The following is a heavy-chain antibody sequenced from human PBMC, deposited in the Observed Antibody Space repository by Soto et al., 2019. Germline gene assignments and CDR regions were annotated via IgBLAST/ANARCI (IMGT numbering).Heavy chain of an antibody. D-gene: IGHD3-3*01. V-gene: IGHV3-53*01. J-gene: IGHJ3*02. CDR1: GFTVSSNY. CDR3: AKELYYDFWSGTLDAFDI. Sequence: GGSLRLSCAASGFTVSSNYMSWVRQAPGKGLEWVSVIYSGGSTYYADSVKGRFTISRDNSKNTLYLQMNSLRAEDTAVYYCAKELYYDFWSGTLDAFDIWGQGTMVTVSS. CDR2: IYSGGST.